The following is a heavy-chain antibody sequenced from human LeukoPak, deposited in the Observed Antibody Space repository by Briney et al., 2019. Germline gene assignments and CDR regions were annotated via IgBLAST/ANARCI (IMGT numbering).Heavy chain of an antibody. CDR2: ILYDGSNQ. Sequence: PGRSLRLSCAASGFTFSPYTMHWVRQAPGKGLEWVALILYDGSNQFYADSVKGRFTISRDNSKNTLYLQMNSLKTEDTAVYYCSRGPIQLWLYYGMDVWGQGTTVIVSS. J-gene: IGHJ6*02. V-gene: IGHV3-30*04. CDR3: SRGPIQLWLYYGMDV. D-gene: IGHD5-18*01. CDR1: GFTFSPYT.